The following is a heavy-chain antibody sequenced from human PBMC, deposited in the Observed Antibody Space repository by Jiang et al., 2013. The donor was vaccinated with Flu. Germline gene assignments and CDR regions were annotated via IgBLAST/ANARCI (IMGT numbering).Heavy chain of an antibody. CDR3: AKDISVAGVGLDY. V-gene: IGHV3-9*01. J-gene: IGHJ4*02. CDR1: GFRFDDYA. Sequence: LVESGGGLVQPGRSLRLSCAASGFRFDDYAMHWVRQAPGKGLEWVSGITWNSGTLGYADSVRGRFTISRDNAKESLFLQMDSLRAEDTAVYYCAKDISVAGVGLDYWGQGTLV. CDR2: ITWNSGTL. D-gene: IGHD6-19*01.